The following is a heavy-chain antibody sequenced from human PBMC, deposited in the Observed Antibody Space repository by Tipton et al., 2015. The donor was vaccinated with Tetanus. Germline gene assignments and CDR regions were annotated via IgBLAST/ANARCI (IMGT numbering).Heavy chain of an antibody. D-gene: IGHD6-19*01. V-gene: IGHV1-8*01. CDR2: MNPSIGNT. J-gene: IGHJ4*02. Sequence: QVQLVQSGAEVKKPRASVKVSCKASGYTFTSYDIHWVRQATGQGLEWMGWMNPSIGNTDYAQKFQGRVTMTRNTSISTAYMELSSLRSEDTAVYYCATYRSGWYNYFDYWGQGTLVTVSS. CDR1: GYTFTSYD. CDR3: ATYRSGWYNYFDY.